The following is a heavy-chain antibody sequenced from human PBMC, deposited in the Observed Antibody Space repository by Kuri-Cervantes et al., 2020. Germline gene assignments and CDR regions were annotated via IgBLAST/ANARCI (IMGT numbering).Heavy chain of an antibody. Sequence: GESLKISCAASGFTFSAYAVHWVRQAPGKGLEWVAVVSYDGSNKYYADSVKDRFTISRDNSKNTMYLRMNSPITEDTAVYYCARSYYYGSGSFVGCDPWGQGTLVTVSS. J-gene: IGHJ5*02. V-gene: IGHV3-30-3*01. CDR2: VSYDGSNK. D-gene: IGHD3-10*01. CDR3: ARSYYYGSGSFVGCDP. CDR1: GFTFSAYA.